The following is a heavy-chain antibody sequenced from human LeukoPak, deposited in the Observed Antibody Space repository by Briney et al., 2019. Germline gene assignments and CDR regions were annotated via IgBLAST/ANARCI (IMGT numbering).Heavy chain of an antibody. V-gene: IGHV1-18*01. CDR3: ARDLCSSTSCYGWFDP. CDR1: GYTFTSYG. D-gene: IGHD2-2*01. Sequence: ASVNVSCKASGYTFTSYGISWVRQAPGQGLEWMGWISAYNGNTNYAQKLQGRVTMTTDTSTSTAYMELRSLRSDDTAVYYCARDLCSSTSCYGWFDPWGQGTLVTVSS. CDR2: ISAYNGNT. J-gene: IGHJ5*02.